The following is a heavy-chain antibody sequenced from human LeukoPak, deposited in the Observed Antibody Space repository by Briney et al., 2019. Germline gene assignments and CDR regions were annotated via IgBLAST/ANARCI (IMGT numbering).Heavy chain of an antibody. CDR1: GDSVSSSSAS. Sequence: SQTLSLTCAIFGDSVSSSSASWNWIRQSPSRGLEWLGRTYYRSKWFNDYAISMKSRITINPDTSKNQFSLQLNSVTPEDTAVYYCAKDGQWGDYFDYWGQGTLVTVSS. J-gene: IGHJ4*02. CDR2: TYYRSKWFN. V-gene: IGHV6-1*01. D-gene: IGHD1-26*01. CDR3: AKDGQWGDYFDY.